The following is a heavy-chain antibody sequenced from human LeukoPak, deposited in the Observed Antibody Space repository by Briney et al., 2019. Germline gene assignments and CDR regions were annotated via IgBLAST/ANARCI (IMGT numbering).Heavy chain of an antibody. D-gene: IGHD6-13*01. Sequence: GGSPRLSCAASGFTFSSYSMNWVRQAPGKGLEWVSSISSSSSYIYYADSVKGRFTISRDNAKNSLYLQMNSLRAEDTAVYYCARDRLLGAAAGKLFDYWGQGTLVTVSS. V-gene: IGHV3-21*01. CDR1: GFTFSSYS. J-gene: IGHJ4*02. CDR3: ARDRLLGAAAGKLFDY. CDR2: ISSSSSYI.